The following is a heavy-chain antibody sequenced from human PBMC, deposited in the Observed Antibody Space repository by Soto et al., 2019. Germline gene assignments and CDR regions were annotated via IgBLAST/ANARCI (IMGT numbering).Heavy chain of an antibody. J-gene: IGHJ4*02. D-gene: IGHD4-17*01. CDR2: INSDGSST. CDR3: ALSHTVTTDY. V-gene: IGHV3-74*01. Sequence: EVQLVESGGGLVQPGGSLRLSCAASGLTFSSYWMHWVRQAPGKGLVWVSRINSDGSSTSYADSVKGRFTITRDNAKNTQYPQMSSLTAEDTAVYYCALSHTVTTDYWGQGTLVTVSS. CDR1: GLTFSSYW.